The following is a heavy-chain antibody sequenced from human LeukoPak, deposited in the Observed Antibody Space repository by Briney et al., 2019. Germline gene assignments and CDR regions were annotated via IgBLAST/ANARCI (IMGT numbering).Heavy chain of an antibody. Sequence: PGGSLRLSCAASGFTFSSYGMSWVRQAPGKGLEWVSAISGSGGSTYYADSVKGRFTISRDNSKNTLYLQMNSLRAEDTAVYYCAKSRASDSGPRVLLWFGRRGAFDYWGQGTLVTVSS. J-gene: IGHJ4*02. CDR1: GFTFSSYG. CDR2: ISGSGGST. V-gene: IGHV3-23*01. D-gene: IGHD3-10*01. CDR3: AKSRASDSGPRVLLWFGRRGAFDY.